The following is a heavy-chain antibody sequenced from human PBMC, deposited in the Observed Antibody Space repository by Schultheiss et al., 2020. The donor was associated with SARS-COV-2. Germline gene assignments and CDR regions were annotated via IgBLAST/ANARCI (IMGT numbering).Heavy chain of an antibody. CDR3: ARAGFKEVGAAFDY. CDR1: GGSFSGYY. D-gene: IGHD1-26*01. CDR2: INHSGST. J-gene: IGHJ4*02. Sequence: SETLSLTCVVYGGSFSGYYWSWIRQPPGKGLEWIGEINHSGSTNYNPSLKSRVTISVDTSKNQFSLKLSSVTAADTAVYYCARAGFKEVGAAFDYWGQGTLVTVSS. V-gene: IGHV4-34*01.